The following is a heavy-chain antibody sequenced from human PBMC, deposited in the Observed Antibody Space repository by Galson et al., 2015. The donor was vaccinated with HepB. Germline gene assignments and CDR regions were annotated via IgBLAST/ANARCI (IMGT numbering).Heavy chain of an antibody. J-gene: IGHJ4*02. D-gene: IGHD1-26*01. CDR1: GFTFSNAW. V-gene: IGHV3-15*01. Sequence: SLRLSCAASGFTFSNAWMRWVRQAPGKGLEWVGRIKSKTDGGTTDYAAPVKGRFTISRDDSKNTLYLQMNSLKTEDTAVYYCTTGITEWELLVEYWGQGTLVTVSS. CDR2: IKSKTDGGTT. CDR3: TTGITEWELLVEY.